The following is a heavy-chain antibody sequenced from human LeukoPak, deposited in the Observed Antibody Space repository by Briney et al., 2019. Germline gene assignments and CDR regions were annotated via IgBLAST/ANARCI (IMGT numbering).Heavy chain of an antibody. J-gene: IGHJ4*02. Sequence: GGSLRLSCAASGFTFSDYFMSWLRQAPGKGLEWVSYISSSGSTVYYADSVKGRFTISRDNAKNSLYLQMNSLTAEDTAVYYCARVEYSSSWQIVYYFDYWGQGTLVTVSS. CDR1: GFTFSDYF. V-gene: IGHV3-11*04. CDR3: ARVEYSSSWQIVYYFDY. CDR2: ISSSGSTV. D-gene: IGHD6-13*01.